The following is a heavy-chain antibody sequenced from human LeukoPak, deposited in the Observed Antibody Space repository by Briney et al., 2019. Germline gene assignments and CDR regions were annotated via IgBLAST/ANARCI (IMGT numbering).Heavy chain of an antibody. J-gene: IGHJ4*02. Sequence: PGGSLRLSCAASGFTFSDSSMHWVRQAPGKGLEWVSGISGSGGSTYYADSVKGRFTISRDNSKNTLYVQMNSLRAEDTAVYYCAKGRAGIDYWGQGTLVIVSS. CDR1: GFTFSDSS. CDR2: ISGSGGST. CDR3: AKGRAGIDY. V-gene: IGHV3-23*01. D-gene: IGHD6-19*01.